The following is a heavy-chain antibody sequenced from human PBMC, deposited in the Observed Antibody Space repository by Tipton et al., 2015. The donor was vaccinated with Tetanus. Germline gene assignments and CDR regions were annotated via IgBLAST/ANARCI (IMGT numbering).Heavy chain of an antibody. CDR3: AGGLMVTSSSYTGRPYYFDY. CDR2: TYYRSKWDN. V-gene: IGHV6-1*01. CDR1: GDSVSSNSAA. J-gene: IGHJ4*02. Sequence: GLVKPSQTLSLTCAISGDSVSSNSAAWNWIRQSPSRGLEWLGRTYYRSKWDNDYAVSVKSRITINPDTSKNQFSLQLNSVTPEDTAVYYCAGGLMVTSSSYTGRPYYFDYWRQGTLVTVSS. D-gene: IGHD6-13*01.